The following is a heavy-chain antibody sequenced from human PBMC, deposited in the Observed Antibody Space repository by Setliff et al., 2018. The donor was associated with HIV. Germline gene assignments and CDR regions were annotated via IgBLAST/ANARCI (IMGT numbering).Heavy chain of an antibody. CDR1: GFTFSSYS. D-gene: IGHD1-26*01. V-gene: IGHV3-74*01. CDR3: ALPWAFDI. CDR2: INTEGRST. Sequence: HPGGSLRLSCAASGFTFSSYSMKCVRQAPGKGLVWVPRINTEGRSTSYADSVKGRFTISRDNAKNSLYLQMNSLRAEDTAVYYCALPWAFDIWSQGTTVTVSS. J-gene: IGHJ3*02.